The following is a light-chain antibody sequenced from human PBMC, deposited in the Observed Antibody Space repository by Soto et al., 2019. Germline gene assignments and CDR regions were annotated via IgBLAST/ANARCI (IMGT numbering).Light chain of an antibody. Sequence: EIVLTQSPATLSSFPGDRVTLSCRASQYINTRLAWYQHRPGQAPRLLIYQTSIRAAGIPARSSASGSGTDFTLTISDVQPEDFALYYCHQSQSWPRTFGQGTKVDIK. J-gene: IGKJ1*01. CDR3: HQSQSWPRT. CDR2: QTS. CDR1: QYINTR. V-gene: IGKV3-11*01.